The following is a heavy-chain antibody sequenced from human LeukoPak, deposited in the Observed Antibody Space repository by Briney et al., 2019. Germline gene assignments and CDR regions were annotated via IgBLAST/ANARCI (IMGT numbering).Heavy chain of an antibody. Sequence: KSSETLSLTCTVSGDSISSSYWSWIRQPPGKGLEWIGYIYYSGNTNYNPSLKSRVTISVDTSRNRFSVKLSSVTAADTAVYYCARHRNFFDYWGQGILVTVSS. CDR1: GDSISSSY. V-gene: IGHV4-59*01. CDR2: IYYSGNT. CDR3: ARHRNFFDY. J-gene: IGHJ4*02. D-gene: IGHD2/OR15-2a*01.